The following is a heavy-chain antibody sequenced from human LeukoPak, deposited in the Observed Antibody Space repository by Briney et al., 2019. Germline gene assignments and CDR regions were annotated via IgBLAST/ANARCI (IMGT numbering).Heavy chain of an antibody. D-gene: IGHD6-6*01. CDR1: GVSISSSSYY. Sequence: KASETLSLTCTVSGVSISSSSYYWGWLRQPPGKGLEWIGSIYYSGSTFYNPSLKSRVTISLDTSKNQFSLRLTSVTAADTAVYYCARHAHSSIAANIDYWGQGTQVTVSS. CDR3: ARHAHSSIAANIDY. J-gene: IGHJ4*02. CDR2: IYYSGST. V-gene: IGHV4-39*01.